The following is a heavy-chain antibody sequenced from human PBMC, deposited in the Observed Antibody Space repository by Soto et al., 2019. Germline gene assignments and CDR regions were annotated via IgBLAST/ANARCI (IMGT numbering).Heavy chain of an antibody. CDR2: ISYDGSNK. CDR3: AREGRKAGAGQNSYYSSGMDV. Sequence: PGGSLRLSCAASGFTFSSYAMHWVRQAPGKGLEWVAVISYDGSNKYYADSVKGRFTISRDNSKNTLYLQMNSLRAEDTAVYYFAREGRKAGAGQNSYYSSGMDVWAKGPRSPSP. CDR1: GFTFSSYA. J-gene: IGHJ6*02. V-gene: IGHV3-30-3*01.